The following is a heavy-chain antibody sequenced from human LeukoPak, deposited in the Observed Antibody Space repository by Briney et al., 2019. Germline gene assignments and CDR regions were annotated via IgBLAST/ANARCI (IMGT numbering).Heavy chain of an antibody. CDR3: AKVSGSGWHFDH. CDR2: ISSSGILI. V-gene: IGHV3-48*03. D-gene: IGHD6-19*01. Sequence: GGSLRLSCAASGFTFSNYEMNWVRQAPGKELEWVSFISSSGILIYYADSVKGRFTISRDNGKNSLFLQMDSLRVEDTAVYYCAKVSGSGWHFDHWGQGTLVTVSS. CDR1: GFTFSNYE. J-gene: IGHJ4*02.